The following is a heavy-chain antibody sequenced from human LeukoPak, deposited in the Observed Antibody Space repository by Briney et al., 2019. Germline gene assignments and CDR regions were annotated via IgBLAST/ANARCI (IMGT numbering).Heavy chain of an antibody. D-gene: IGHD2-2*01. V-gene: IGHV1-69*04. Sequence: ASVKVSCKASGGTFSSYAISWVRQAPGQGLEWMGRIIPILGIANYAQKFQGRVTITADKSTSTAYMELRRLRSDDTAVYYCARDIPAGNMGDYWGQGILVTVSS. CDR1: GGTFSSYA. CDR2: IIPILGIA. J-gene: IGHJ4*02. CDR3: ARDIPAGNMGDY.